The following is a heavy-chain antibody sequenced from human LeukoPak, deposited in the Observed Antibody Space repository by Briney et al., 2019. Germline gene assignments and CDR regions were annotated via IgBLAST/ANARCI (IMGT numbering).Heavy chain of an antibody. CDR3: ARGDILTGYGDY. CDR2: IYYSGST. CDR1: GGSISSSIYY. V-gene: IGHV4-39*07. J-gene: IGHJ4*02. Sequence: SETLSLTCTVSGGSISSSIYYWGWIRQPPGKGLEWIGSIYYSGSTYYNPSLKSRVTISVDTSKNQFSLKLSSVTAADTAVYYCARGDILTGYGDYWGQGTLVTVSS. D-gene: IGHD3-9*01.